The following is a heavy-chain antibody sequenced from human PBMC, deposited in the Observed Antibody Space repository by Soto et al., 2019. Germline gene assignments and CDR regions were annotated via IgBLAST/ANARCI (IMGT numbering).Heavy chain of an antibody. J-gene: IGHJ5*02. Sequence: GSLRLSCAAPRFTFSSYGMHWVRQGPGKGLEWVAVISYYGSNKYYADSVKGRFTISRDNSKNTLYLQMNSLRAEDTAVYYCATDGATRVGIAAQNNWSDPGYQGPLVTVSS. CDR3: ATDGATRVGIAAQNNWSDP. V-gene: IGHV3-30*03. CDR1: RFTFSSYG. CDR2: ISYYGSNK. D-gene: IGHD6-13*01.